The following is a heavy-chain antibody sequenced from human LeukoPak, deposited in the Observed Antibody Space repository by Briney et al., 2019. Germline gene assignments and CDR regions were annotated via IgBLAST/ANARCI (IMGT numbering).Heavy chain of an antibody. CDR1: GFTFRNYW. V-gene: IGHV3-7*01. J-gene: IGHJ4*02. Sequence: GGSLRLSCAASGFTFRNYWMGWVRQAPGKGLEWVANTKPDGSAEYYADSVRGRFTTSRDNANNFLYLQMNSLRAEDTAVYYCARDGGLKTTFDYGGRGTRVTVS. CDR2: TKPDGSAE. D-gene: IGHD2-15*01. CDR3: ARDGGLKTTFDY.